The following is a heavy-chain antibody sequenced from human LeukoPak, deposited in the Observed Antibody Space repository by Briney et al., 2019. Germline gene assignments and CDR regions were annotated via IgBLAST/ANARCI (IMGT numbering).Heavy chain of an antibody. V-gene: IGHV1-24*01. D-gene: IGHD6-19*01. J-gene: IGHJ4*02. CDR2: FDALDDET. CDR3: ATDGSSAWYEDY. Sequence: ASVKVSCKVSGDTLPELSIHWVRQAPGKGLEWMGVFDALDDETIHAQKFQGRVTMIVDTSTNTAHMELSSLRSEDTAVYYCATDGSSAWYEDYWGQGTLVIVSP. CDR1: GDTLPELS.